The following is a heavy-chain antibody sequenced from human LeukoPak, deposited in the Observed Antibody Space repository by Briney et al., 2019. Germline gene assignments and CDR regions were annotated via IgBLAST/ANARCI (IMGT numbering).Heavy chain of an antibody. V-gene: IGHV1-46*01. CDR3: SRSVVVPGSDYGMDV. CDR1: GNTLTTYY. Sequence: ASVKVSCKASGNTLTTYYIHWVRQAPGQGLEWMGIIHPSAGTTSYEQKSQGRVTMTRDPSTNTFYVQLSSLRSDDTAVYYCSRSVVVPGSDYGMDVWGQGTTVTVSS. J-gene: IGHJ6*02. D-gene: IGHD2-21*01. CDR2: IHPSAGTT.